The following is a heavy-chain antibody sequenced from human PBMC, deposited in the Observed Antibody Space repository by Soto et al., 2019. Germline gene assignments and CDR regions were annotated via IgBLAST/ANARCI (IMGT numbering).Heavy chain of an antibody. J-gene: IGHJ5*02. D-gene: IGHD2-21*01. CDR3: ARRVGLWPRFDP. V-gene: IGHV1-69*12. CDR1: GGTFSSYA. CDR2: VIPIFGTA. Sequence: QVQLVQSGAEVKKPGSSVKVSCKASGGTFSSYAISWVRQAPGQGLEWMGGVIPIFGTANYAQKFQGRVTITADESTSTADMELSSLRCEDTAVYYCARRVGLWPRFDPWGQGTLVTVSS.